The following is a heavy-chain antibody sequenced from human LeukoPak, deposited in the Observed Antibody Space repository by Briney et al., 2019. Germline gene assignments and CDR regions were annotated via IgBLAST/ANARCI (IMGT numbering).Heavy chain of an antibody. CDR1: GFTFSTFA. Sequence: PGGSLRLSCEASGFTFSTFAMIWVRQPPGKGLEWVSSIFPSGGEIHYADSVRGRFTISRDNSKSTLSLHMNSLRAEDTAIYYCATYRQVLLPFESWGQGTLVTASS. D-gene: IGHD2-8*02. J-gene: IGHJ4*02. CDR2: IFPSGGEI. CDR3: ATYRQVLLPFES. V-gene: IGHV3-23*01.